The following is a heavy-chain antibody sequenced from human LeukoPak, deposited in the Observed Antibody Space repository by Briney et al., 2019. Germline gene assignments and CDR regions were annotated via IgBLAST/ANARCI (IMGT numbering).Heavy chain of an antibody. CDR3: AKMGYSSSSGDY. D-gene: IGHD6-6*01. V-gene: IGHV3-30*02. J-gene: IGHJ4*02. CDR2: IRYDGNNK. Sequence: GGSLRLSCGASGFTFSNYGMLWVRQAPGKGLEWVAFIRYDGNNKLYADSMKGRFTISRDNSKNTLYLHINSLRAEDTAVYYCAKMGYSSSSGDYWGQGTLVTVSS. CDR1: GFTFSNYG.